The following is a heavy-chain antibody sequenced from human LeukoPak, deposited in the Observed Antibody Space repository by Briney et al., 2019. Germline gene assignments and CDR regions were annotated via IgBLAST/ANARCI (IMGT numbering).Heavy chain of an antibody. J-gene: IGHJ3*02. CDR3: ASLVVTDNWAFDI. CDR1: GFTFSSYW. Sequence: GGSLRLSCAASGFTFSSYWMHWVRQAPGEGLVWVSRINNDASSTSYADSVKGRFTISRDNAKNPLYLQMNSLRAGDTAVYYCASLVVTDNWAFDIWGQGTMVFVSS. V-gene: IGHV3-74*01. D-gene: IGHD2-21*02. CDR2: INNDASST.